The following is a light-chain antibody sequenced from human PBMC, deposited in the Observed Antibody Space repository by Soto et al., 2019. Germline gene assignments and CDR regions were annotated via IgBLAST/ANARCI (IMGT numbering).Light chain of an antibody. CDR2: DAS. CDR3: QQYDTLPVT. V-gene: IGKV1-33*01. Sequence: DIQMTQSPSSLSASVGDRVTITCLASQDISNHLNWYQQKPGKAPKLQIYDASNLETGVPSRISGSGSGTDFTSTISCLQPEDIATYYCQQYDTLPVTFGPGTKVDIK. CDR1: QDISNH. J-gene: IGKJ3*01.